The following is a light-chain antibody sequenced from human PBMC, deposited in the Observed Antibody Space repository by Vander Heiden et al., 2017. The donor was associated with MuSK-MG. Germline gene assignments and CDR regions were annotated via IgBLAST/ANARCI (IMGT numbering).Light chain of an antibody. J-gene: IGKJ1*01. CDR3: LRDNGSAWR. V-gene: IGKV1-5*03. CDR1: PSISSW. Sequence: DIQMTQSPSTLSASVGDRVSITCRASPSISSWLAWYQQKPVKAPNLRSDKASSLESAVPSRCSGSGSGTEFTLTMSSLQPDDFATYYCLRDNGSAWRFAQGAKV. CDR2: KAS.